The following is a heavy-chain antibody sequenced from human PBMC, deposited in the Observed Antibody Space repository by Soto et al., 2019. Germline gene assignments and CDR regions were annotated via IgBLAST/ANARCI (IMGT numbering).Heavy chain of an antibody. V-gene: IGHV4-30-2*01. CDR2: IYHSGST. D-gene: IGHD6-6*01. J-gene: IGHJ4*02. CDR3: ARGKAARPDFDY. Sequence: SETLSLTCAVSGGSISSGGYSWSWIRQPPGKGLEWIGYIYHSGSTYYNPSLKSRVTISVDRSKNQFSLKLSSVTAADTAVYYCARGKAARPDFDYWGQGTLVTVSS. CDR1: GGSISSGGYS.